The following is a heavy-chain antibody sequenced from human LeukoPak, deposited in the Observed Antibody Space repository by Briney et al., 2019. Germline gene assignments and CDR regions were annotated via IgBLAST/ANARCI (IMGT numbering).Heavy chain of an antibody. D-gene: IGHD3-3*01. CDR1: GGSISSYY. J-gene: IGHJ3*02. CDR2: IYYSGST. V-gene: IGHV4-59*01. Sequence: SETLSLTWTVSGGSISSYYWSWIRQPPGKGLEWIGYIYYSGSTNYNPSLKSRVTISVDTSKNQFSLKLSSVTAADTAVYYCATPYDFWSGHGAFDNWGQGTMVTVSS. CDR3: ATPYDFWSGHGAFDN.